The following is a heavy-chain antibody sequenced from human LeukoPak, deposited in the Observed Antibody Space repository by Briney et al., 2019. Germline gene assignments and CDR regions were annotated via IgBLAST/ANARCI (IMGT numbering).Heavy chain of an antibody. Sequence: VGSLRLSCAASGFTLSSYSMNWVRPARGKGLEWVSYISSSSNTIYYADSVKGRFTISRDNANNSQYLQMNSLRAEDTAAYYCATHCSSSSCPWGEGTLVTVAS. CDR1: GFTLSSYS. J-gene: IGHJ5*02. CDR3: ATHCSSSSCP. D-gene: IGHD2-15*01. V-gene: IGHV3-48*01. CDR2: ISSSSNTI.